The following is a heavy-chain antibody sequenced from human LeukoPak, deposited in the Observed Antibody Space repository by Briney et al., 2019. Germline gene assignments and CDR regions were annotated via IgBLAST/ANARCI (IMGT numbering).Heavy chain of an antibody. Sequence: YDESNKYYADSVKGRFTVSRDNSKNTLYLQMNSLGAEDTAVYYCARGTDTKPFWSGYWVDVWGQGTTVTVSS. J-gene: IGHJ6*02. CDR3: ARGTDTKPFWSGYWVDV. V-gene: IGHV3-30*03. D-gene: IGHD3-3*01. CDR2: YDESNK.